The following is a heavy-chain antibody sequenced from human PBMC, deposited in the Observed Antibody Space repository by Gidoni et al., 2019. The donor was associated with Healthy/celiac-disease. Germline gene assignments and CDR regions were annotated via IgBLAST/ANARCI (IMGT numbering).Heavy chain of an antibody. J-gene: IGHJ4*02. V-gene: IGHV3-11*06. CDR1: GFNFSDYY. D-gene: IGHD3-3*01. Sequence: QVQLVESGGRLVKPGGSRRLSGAASGFNFSDYYMSWIRQAPGKGLEWVSYISSSSSYTNYADSVKGRFTISRDNAKNSLYLQMNSLRAEDTAVYYCAGYDFWSGYRDVDYWGQGTLVTVSS. CDR2: ISSSSSYT. CDR3: AGYDFWSGYRDVDY.